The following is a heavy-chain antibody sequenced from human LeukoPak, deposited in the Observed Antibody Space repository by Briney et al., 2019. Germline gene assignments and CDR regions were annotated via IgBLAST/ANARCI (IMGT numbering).Heavy chain of an antibody. V-gene: IGHV3-48*04. CDR3: ARDFRHCGGDCYSERHYYFDF. D-gene: IGHD2-21*02. J-gene: IGHJ4*02. Sequence: GGSLRLSCAASGFTFSSYSMNWVRQAPGKGLEWVSYIGMSGTTIYYADSVKGRFTISRDNAKNSLYLQMNSLRAEDTAVYYCARDFRHCGGDCYSERHYYFDFWGQGTLVTVSS. CDR1: GFTFSSYS. CDR2: IGMSGTTI.